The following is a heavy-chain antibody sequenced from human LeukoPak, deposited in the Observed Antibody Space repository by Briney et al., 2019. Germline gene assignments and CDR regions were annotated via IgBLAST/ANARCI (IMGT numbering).Heavy chain of an antibody. CDR1: GFSFRDYT. CDR2: ISSSSYI. J-gene: IGHJ4*02. Sequence: GGSLRLSCAASGFSFRDYTMNWVRQAPGKGLEWLASISSSSYIYFANSVRGRFTISRDNAKNSLYLQMNSLRAEDTAVYYCAKDSPSRTATTEVPVDYWGQGTLVTVSS. CDR3: AKDSPSRTATTEVPVDY. V-gene: IGHV3-69-1*01. D-gene: IGHD1/OR15-1a*01.